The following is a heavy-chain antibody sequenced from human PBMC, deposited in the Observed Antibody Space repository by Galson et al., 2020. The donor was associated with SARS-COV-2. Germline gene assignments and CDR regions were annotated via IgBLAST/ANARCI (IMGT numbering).Heavy chain of an antibody. J-gene: IGHJ4*02. CDR3: ARDKWTYDYTGVSDY. Sequence: NSGGSLRLSCAASGFTFSSYTMTWVRQAPGKGLEWVSSITAGGSYIHYADSVRGRFTISRDNPKKSLYLQIDNLRAEDTGIYFCARDKWTYDYTGVSDYWGQVTLVAVSS. CDR1: GFTFSSYT. D-gene: IGHD2-8*02. CDR2: ITAGGSYI. V-gene: IGHV3-21*01.